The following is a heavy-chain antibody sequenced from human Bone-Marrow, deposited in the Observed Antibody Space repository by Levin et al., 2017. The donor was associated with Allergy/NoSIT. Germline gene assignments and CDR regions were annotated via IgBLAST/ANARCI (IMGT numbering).Heavy chain of an antibody. D-gene: IGHD3-10*01. CDR1: GYTFTGYY. V-gene: IGHV1-2*02. CDR2: INPNSGGT. J-gene: IGHJ6*02. CDR3: ASAGYYGSGSHYYYYYYGMDV. Sequence: GESLKISCKASGYTFTGYYMHWVRQAPGQGLEWMGWINPNSGGTNYAQKFQGRVTMTRDTSISTAYMELSRLRSDDTAVYYCASAGYYGSGSHYYYYYYGMDVWGQGTTVTVSS.